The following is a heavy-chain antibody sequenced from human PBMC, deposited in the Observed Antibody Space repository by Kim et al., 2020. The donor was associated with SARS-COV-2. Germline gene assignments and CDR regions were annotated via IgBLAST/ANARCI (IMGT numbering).Heavy chain of an antibody. CDR2: INHSGST. D-gene: IGHD3-22*01. J-gene: IGHJ4*02. V-gene: IGHV4-34*01. CDR3: ARTVVVTKNFDY. CDR1: GGSFSGYY. Sequence: SETLSLTCAVYGGSFSGYYWSWIRQPPGKGLEWIGEINHSGSTNYNPSHKSRVTISVDTSKNQFSLKLSSVTAADTAVYYCARTVVVTKNFDYWGQGTLVTVSS.